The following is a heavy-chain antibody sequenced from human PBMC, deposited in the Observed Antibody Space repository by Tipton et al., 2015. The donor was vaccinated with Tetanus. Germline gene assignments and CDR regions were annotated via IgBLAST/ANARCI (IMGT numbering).Heavy chain of an antibody. Sequence: TLSLTCAVYGGSFSGYYWSWIRQPPGKGLEWIGEINHSGSTNYNPSLKSRVTISVDTSKNQLSLKLSSVTAADTAVYYCARAEGATRIDYWGQGTLVTVSS. V-gene: IGHV4-34*01. CDR1: GGSFSGYY. J-gene: IGHJ4*02. D-gene: IGHD1-26*01. CDR3: ARAEGATRIDY. CDR2: INHSGST.